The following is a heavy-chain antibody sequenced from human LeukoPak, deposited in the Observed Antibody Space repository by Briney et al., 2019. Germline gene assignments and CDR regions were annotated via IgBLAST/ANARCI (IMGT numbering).Heavy chain of an antibody. D-gene: IGHD3-22*01. CDR1: GFTFTSSA. J-gene: IGHJ4*02. V-gene: IGHV1-58*02. CDR2: IVVGSGNT. CDR3: AALVYDSSGYAVGY. Sequence: PVKVSCKASGFTFTSSAMQWVRQARGQRLEWIGWIVVGSGNTNYAQKFQERVTITRDMSTSTAYMELSSLRSEDTAVYYCAALVYDSSGYAVGYWGQGTLVTVSS.